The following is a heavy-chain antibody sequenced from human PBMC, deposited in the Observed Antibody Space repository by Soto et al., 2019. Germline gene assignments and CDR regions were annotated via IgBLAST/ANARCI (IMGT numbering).Heavy chain of an antibody. CDR1: GYSISSGNY. V-gene: IGHV4-38-2*02. Sequence: SETLSLTCLVSGYSISSGNYWGWIRQPPGKGLEWIGSIYQSGSTYYNPSLRSRATISVDTSKNQFSLKLSSVTAADTAVYYCERVLGVPLYYFACWGQGSLVTV. CDR2: IYQSGST. D-gene: IGHD3-10*01. CDR3: ERVLGVPLYYFAC. J-gene: IGHJ4*02.